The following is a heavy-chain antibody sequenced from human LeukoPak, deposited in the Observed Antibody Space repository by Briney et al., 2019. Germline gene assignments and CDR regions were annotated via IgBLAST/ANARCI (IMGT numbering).Heavy chain of an antibody. CDR1: GFTFSSHF. Sequence: GGSLRLSCSTSGFTFSSHFMHWVRQAPGKGLEYVSSIGPNGASTLYADSVKGRFTISRDNSKNALYLQLTSLRLEDTALYYCVKDLTGTWSFDYWGQGTLVTVPS. CDR2: IGPNGAST. D-gene: IGHD3-9*01. CDR3: VKDLTGTWSFDY. J-gene: IGHJ4*02. V-gene: IGHV3-64D*06.